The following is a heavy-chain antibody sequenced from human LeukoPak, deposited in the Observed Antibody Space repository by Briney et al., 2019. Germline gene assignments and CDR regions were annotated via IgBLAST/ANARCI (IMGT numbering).Heavy chain of an antibody. CDR1: GITVSSNY. D-gene: IGHD3-16*02. J-gene: IGHJ6*02. V-gene: IGHV3-66*01. CDR2: IYSGGST. Sequence: GGSLRLSCAASGITVSSNYMSWVRQAPGKGLEWVSVIYSGGSTYYADSVKGRFTISRDNSKNTLFLQMNSLRAEDAAVYYCASNLMITFGGVISQYHYGMDVWGQGTTVTVSS. CDR3: ASNLMITFGGVISQYHYGMDV.